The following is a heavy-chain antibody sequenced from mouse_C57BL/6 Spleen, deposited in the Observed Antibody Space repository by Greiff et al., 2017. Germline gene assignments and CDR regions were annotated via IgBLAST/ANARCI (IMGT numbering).Heavy chain of an antibody. D-gene: IGHD2-1*01. CDR2: ISDGGSYT. CDR1: GFTFSSYA. Sequence: EVNVVESGGGLVKPGGSLKLSCAASGFTFSSYAMSWVRQTPEKRLEWVATISDGGSYTYYPDNVKGRFTISRDNAKNNLYLQMSHLKSADTAMYYCARDYYGNLWYFDVWGTGTTVTVSS. CDR3: ARDYYGNLWYFDV. J-gene: IGHJ1*03. V-gene: IGHV5-4*01.